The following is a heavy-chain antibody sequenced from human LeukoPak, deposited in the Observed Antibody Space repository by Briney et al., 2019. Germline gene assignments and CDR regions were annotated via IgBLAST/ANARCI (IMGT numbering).Heavy chain of an antibody. CDR3: ASPSSRSGGYFDY. D-gene: IGHD3-10*01. CDR2: IYDSGST. V-gene: IGHV4-39*01. J-gene: IGHJ4*02. CDR1: GCSIGSSRYY. Sequence: SETLSLTCTVPGCSIGSSRYYWGWMRQPRGKGLERIGGIYDSGSTYYNPPLKSRVTISVDTSKKPFTLQLSSVTAADTAVYYCASPSSRSGGYFDYWVQGSLVTVSS.